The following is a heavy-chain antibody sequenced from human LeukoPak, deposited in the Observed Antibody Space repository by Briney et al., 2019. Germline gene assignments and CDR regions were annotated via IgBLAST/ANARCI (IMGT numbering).Heavy chain of an antibody. CDR2: IYHSGST. V-gene: IGHV4-38-2*02. J-gene: IGHJ4*02. D-gene: IGHD5-12*01. CDR3: PRAARYRGYSTDY. Sequence: SETLSLTCTVSGYSLSSGYYWGWIRQPPGTGLEWIGSIYHSGSTYYNPSLKNRVTISVDKSQNQFSLQLRSVTAAGTAVYYLPRAARYRGYSTDYWGQGALVTVSS. CDR1: GYSLSSGYY.